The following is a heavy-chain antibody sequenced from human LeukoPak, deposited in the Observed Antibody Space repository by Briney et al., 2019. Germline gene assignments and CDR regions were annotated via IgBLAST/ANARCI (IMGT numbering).Heavy chain of an antibody. Sequence: SEALSLTCTVSGGSISSYYWSWIRQPPGKGLEWIGHIYYSGSTNYNPSLKSRVTISVDTSKNQFSLELSSVTAADTAVYYCARDCSSTSCYRRFDYWGQGTLVTVSS. CDR2: IYYSGST. CDR3: ARDCSSTSCYRRFDY. V-gene: IGHV4-59*01. J-gene: IGHJ4*02. CDR1: GGSISSYY. D-gene: IGHD2-2*02.